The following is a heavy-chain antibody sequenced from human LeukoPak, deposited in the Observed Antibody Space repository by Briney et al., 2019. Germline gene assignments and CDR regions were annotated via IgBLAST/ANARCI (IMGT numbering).Heavy chain of an antibody. CDR3: ARGGWFGELFYYYYMDV. J-gene: IGHJ6*03. CDR2: IYYSGST. Sequence: GSLRLSCAASGFTFSSYAMSWIRQPPGKGLEWIGYIYYSGSTNYNPSLKSRVTISVDTSKNQFSLKLSSVTAADTAVYYCARGGWFGELFYYYYMDVWGKGTTVTISS. D-gene: IGHD3-10*01. V-gene: IGHV4-59*01. CDR1: GFTFSSYA.